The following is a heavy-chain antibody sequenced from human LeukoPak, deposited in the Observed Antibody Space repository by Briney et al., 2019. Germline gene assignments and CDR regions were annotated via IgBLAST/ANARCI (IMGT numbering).Heavy chain of an antibody. D-gene: IGHD6-19*01. CDR3: AGHPGYSSGWYNY. V-gene: IGHV4-39*01. CDR1: GGSISSSSYY. CDR2: IYYSGST. Sequence: SETLSLTCTVSGGSISSSSYYWGWIRQPPGKGLEWIGSIYYSGSTYYNPSLKSRVTISVDTSKNQFSLKLSSVTAADTAVYYCAGHPGYSSGWYNYWGQGTLVTVSS. J-gene: IGHJ4*02.